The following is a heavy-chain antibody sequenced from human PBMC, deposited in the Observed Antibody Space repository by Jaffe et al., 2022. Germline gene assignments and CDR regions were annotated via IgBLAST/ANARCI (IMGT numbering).Heavy chain of an antibody. J-gene: IGHJ3*02. CDR3: ARRCRDGYNRDMDAFDI. CDR2: ISSSSSTI. Sequence: EVQLVESGGGLVQPGGSLRLSCAASGFTFSSYSMNWVRQAPGKGLEWVSYISSSSSTIYYADSVKGRFTISRDNAKNSLYLQMNSLRAEDTAVYYCARRCRDGYNRDMDAFDIWGQGTMVTVSS. V-gene: IGHV3-48*01. D-gene: IGHD5-12*01. CDR1: GFTFSSYS.